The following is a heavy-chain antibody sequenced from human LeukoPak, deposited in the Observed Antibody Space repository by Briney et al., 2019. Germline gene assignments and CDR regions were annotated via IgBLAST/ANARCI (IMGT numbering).Heavy chain of an antibody. D-gene: IGHD5-12*01. V-gene: IGHV1-8*02. Sequence: ASVKVSCKASGYTFTGYYMHWVRQAPGQGLEWLGWMNPNSGNTGYAQKFQGRVTMTRNTSISTAYMELSSLRSEDTAVYYCARAYDYVGDYFDYWGQGTLVTVSS. CDR3: ARAYDYVGDYFDY. CDR2: MNPNSGNT. J-gene: IGHJ4*02. CDR1: GYTFTGYY.